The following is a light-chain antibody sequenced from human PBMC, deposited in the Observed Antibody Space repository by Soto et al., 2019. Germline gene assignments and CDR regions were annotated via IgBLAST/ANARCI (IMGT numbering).Light chain of an antibody. J-gene: IGLJ1*01. CDR1: SSDVGGYNY. Sequence: QSVLTQPPSASGSPGQSVTISCTGTSSDVGGYNYVSWYQQHPGKAPKLMIYEVSKRPSGVPDRFSGSKSGNTASLTVSGLLPEDEADYYCASYAGRNKVFGTGTKVTV. V-gene: IGLV2-8*01. CDR3: ASYAGRNKV. CDR2: EVS.